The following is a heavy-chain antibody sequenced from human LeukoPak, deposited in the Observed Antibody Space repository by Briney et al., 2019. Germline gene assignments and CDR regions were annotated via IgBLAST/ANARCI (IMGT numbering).Heavy chain of an antibody. CDR2: IYYSGST. J-gene: IGHJ4*02. Sequence: SETLSLTCTVSGGSISSYYWSWIRQPPGKGLEWIGYIYYSGSTNYNPFLKSRVTISVDTSKNQFSLKLSSVTAADTAVYYCARGSKTGTTNYFDYWGQGTLVTVSS. CDR3: ARGSKTGTTNYFDY. CDR1: GGSISSYY. D-gene: IGHD1-7*01. V-gene: IGHV4-59*01.